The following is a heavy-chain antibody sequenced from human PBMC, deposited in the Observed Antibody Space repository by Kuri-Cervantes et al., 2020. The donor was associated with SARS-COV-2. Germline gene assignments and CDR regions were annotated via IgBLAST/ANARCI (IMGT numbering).Heavy chain of an antibody. D-gene: IGHD1-1*01. Sequence: GGSLRLSCAASGFTFSSYGMHWVRQVPGKGLEWVAVIWYDGSNKYYADSVKGRFTISRDNSKNTLYLQMNSLRAEDTAVYYCARDKVQLERPRYDYYYYDMDVWGQGTTVTVSS. CDR3: ARDKVQLERPRYDYYYYDMDV. J-gene: IGHJ6*02. CDR2: IWYDGSNK. CDR1: GFTFSSYG. V-gene: IGHV3-33*01.